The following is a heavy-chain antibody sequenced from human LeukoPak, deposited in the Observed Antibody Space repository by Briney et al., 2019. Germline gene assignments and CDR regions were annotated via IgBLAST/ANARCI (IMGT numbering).Heavy chain of an antibody. J-gene: IGHJ4*02. CDR2: INSSGSTI. CDR3: ARDRGVYSRTLED. Sequence: GGSLRLSCAASGFTFSSYEMNWVRQAPGKGLEWVSYINSSGSTIYYADSVKGRFTISRDNAKNSLYLQMNSLRGEDTAVYYCARDRGVYSRTLEDWGQGTLVTVSS. CDR1: GFTFSSYE. V-gene: IGHV3-48*03. D-gene: IGHD6-13*01.